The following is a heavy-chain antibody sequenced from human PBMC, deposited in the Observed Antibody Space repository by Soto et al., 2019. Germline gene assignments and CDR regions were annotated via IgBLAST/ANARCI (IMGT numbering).Heavy chain of an antibody. Sequence: GGSLRLSCAASGFLVTNHYMSLVRQSPGKGLEWVSFIYIGGSRYYADSVKGRFTISRDDTKNTLSLQMNSLRIEDTAVYYCVRGPTDSPLWVLQWPYWEYWGQGTL. J-gene: IGHJ4*02. V-gene: IGHV3-53*01. D-gene: IGHD6-19*01. CDR3: VRGPTDSPLWVLQWPYWEY. CDR2: IYIGGSR. CDR1: GFLVTNHY.